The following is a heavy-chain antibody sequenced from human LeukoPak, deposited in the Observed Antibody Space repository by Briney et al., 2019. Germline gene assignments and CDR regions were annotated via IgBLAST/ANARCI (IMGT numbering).Heavy chain of an antibody. CDR3: VRSFGFDP. Sequence: PGGSLRLSCAASGFPFSTYEMNWVRQAPGKGLEWVSYISSSGTTIFYADSVKGRFTISGDNAKNSLFLQMNSLRVEDTAFYYCVRSFGFDPWGQGTLVTVSS. CDR1: GFPFSTYE. V-gene: IGHV3-48*03. J-gene: IGHJ5*02. CDR2: ISSSGTTI.